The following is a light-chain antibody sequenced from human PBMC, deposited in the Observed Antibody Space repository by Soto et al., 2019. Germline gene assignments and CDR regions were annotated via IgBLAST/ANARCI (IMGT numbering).Light chain of an antibody. CDR2: AAT. V-gene: IGKV3-15*01. CDR1: QSVSGN. J-gene: IGKJ2*01. Sequence: EIVMTQSPAILSVSPGERATLSCRASQSVSGNLAWYQQTPGQPPRLLIYAATTRAPGVPDRFSGSGSGTDFSLTISSLQSEDFAVYYCQQYNNWPPETFGQGIKLEIK. CDR3: QQYNNWPPET.